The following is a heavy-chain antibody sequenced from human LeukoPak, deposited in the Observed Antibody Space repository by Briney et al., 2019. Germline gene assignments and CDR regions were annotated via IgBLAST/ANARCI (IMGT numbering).Heavy chain of an antibody. CDR1: GDSFSSNSAA. D-gene: IGHD5-24*01. J-gene: IGHJ4*02. Sequence: SQTLSLTCAISGDSFSSNSAAWNWIRQSPSRGLEWLGRTYYMSKWINEYADSVRSRITINPDTSKNQFSLQVNSVSPEDTAVYHCARWAHQGRWFDYWGQGTQVTVSS. CDR2: TYYMSKWIN. V-gene: IGHV6-1*01. CDR3: ARWAHQGRWFDY.